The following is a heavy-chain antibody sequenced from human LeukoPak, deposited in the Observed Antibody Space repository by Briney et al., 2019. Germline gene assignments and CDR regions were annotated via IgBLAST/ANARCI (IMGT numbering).Heavy chain of an antibody. Sequence: GGSLRLSCAASGFTFSSYAMSWVRRDPGKGLEWVSAISGSGGSTYYADSVKGRFTISRDNSKNTLYLQMNSLRAEDTAVYYCAKLYGPGSYYTLYYYYGMDVWGQGTTVTVSS. V-gene: IGHV3-23*01. CDR1: GFTFSSYA. J-gene: IGHJ6*02. CDR3: AKLYGPGSYYTLYYYYGMDV. CDR2: ISGSGGST. D-gene: IGHD3-10*01.